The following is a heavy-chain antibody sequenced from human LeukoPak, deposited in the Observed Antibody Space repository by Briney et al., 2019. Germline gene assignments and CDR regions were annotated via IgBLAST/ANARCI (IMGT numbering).Heavy chain of an antibody. CDR2: IDPSDSYT. Sequence: GESLKISCKGSGYSFTSYWISWVRQMPGKGLEWMGRIDPSDSYTNYSPSFQDHVTISADKSISTAYLQWSSLKASDTAMYYCARHTVQYCSSTSCYNYWGQGTLVTVSS. CDR3: ARHTVQYCSSTSCYNY. D-gene: IGHD2-2*02. V-gene: IGHV5-10-1*01. J-gene: IGHJ4*02. CDR1: GYSFTSYW.